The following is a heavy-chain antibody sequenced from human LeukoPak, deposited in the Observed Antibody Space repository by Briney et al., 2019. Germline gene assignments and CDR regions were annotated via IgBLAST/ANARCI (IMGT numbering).Heavy chain of an antibody. D-gene: IGHD6-19*01. CDR1: GFTFSDSD. Sequence: PGGSLRLSCAASGFTFSDSDIHWVRQASEKGLEWVGRITTKRSNYATAYTASVKGRFTISRHDSENTAYLPMNSLKTEDTALYYCTTYRSGHYWGQGTLVTVSS. CDR3: TTYRSGHY. CDR2: ITTKRSNYAT. V-gene: IGHV3-73*01. J-gene: IGHJ4*02.